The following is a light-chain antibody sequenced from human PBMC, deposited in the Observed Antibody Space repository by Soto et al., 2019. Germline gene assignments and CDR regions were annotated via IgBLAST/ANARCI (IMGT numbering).Light chain of an antibody. CDR1: RSDVGSYNL. V-gene: IGLV2-23*02. Sequence: QSVLTQPASVSGSPGQSITISCTGTRSDVGSYNLVSWYQQHPGKAPELMIYEVSKRPSGVSNRFSGSKSGNTASLTISGLQAEDEADYYCCSYAGSSTYVFGTGTKVTVL. CDR2: EVS. CDR3: CSYAGSSTYV. J-gene: IGLJ1*01.